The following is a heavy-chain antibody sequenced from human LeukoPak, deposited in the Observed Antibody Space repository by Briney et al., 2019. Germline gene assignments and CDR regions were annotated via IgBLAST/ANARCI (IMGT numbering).Heavy chain of an antibody. CDR3: ATDLAMVRGVIGGDY. CDR1: GYTFTGYY. J-gene: IGHJ4*02. D-gene: IGHD3-10*01. V-gene: IGHV1-2*02. Sequence: GASVKVSRKASGYTFTGYYMHWVRQAPGPGLEWVGWINPNSGGTNYAQKFQGRVTMTRDTSISTAYMELNRLRSDDTAVYYCATDLAMVRGVIGGDYWGQGTLVTVSS. CDR2: INPNSGGT.